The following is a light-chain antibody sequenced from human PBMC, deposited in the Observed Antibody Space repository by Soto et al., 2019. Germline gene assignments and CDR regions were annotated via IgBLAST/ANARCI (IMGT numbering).Light chain of an antibody. J-gene: IGLJ3*02. V-gene: IGLV2-23*01. CDR3: CSYAGSVWV. CDR1: SSDVGSYNL. Sequence: QSVLTQPASVSGSPGQSITISCTGTSSDVGSYNLVSWYQQHPGKAPKVMIYEGSKRPSGVSNRFSGSKSGNTASLTISGLQAEDEADYYCCSYAGSVWVFGGGTKLTVL. CDR2: EGS.